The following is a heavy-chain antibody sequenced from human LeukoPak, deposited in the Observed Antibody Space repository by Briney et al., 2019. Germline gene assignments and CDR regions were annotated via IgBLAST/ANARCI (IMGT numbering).Heavy chain of an antibody. V-gene: IGHV4-59*08. J-gene: IGHJ3*02. Sequence: SETLSLTCTVSGGSISSYYWSWIRQPPGKGLEWIGYIYYSGSTNYNPSLKSRVTISVDTSKNQISLKLSSVTGGDTAVYYCARHDSGSYYREDDAFDIWGQGTMVTVSS. CDR2: IYYSGST. CDR3: ARHDSGSYYREDDAFDI. CDR1: GGSISSYY. D-gene: IGHD1-26*01.